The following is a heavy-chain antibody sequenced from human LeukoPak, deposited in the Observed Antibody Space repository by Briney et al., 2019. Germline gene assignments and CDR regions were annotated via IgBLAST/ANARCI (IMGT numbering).Heavy chain of an antibody. CDR2: IIPILGIA. CDR1: GGTFSSYA. CDR3: ARDLAVVGAQGNGMDV. V-gene: IGHV1-69*04. D-gene: IGHD1-26*01. J-gene: IGHJ6*02. Sequence: GASVKVSCKASGGTFSSYAISWVRQAPGQGLEWMGRIIPILGIANYAQKFQGRVTITADKSTSTAYMELSSLRSEDTAVYYCARDLAVVGAQGNGMDVWGQGTMVTVSS.